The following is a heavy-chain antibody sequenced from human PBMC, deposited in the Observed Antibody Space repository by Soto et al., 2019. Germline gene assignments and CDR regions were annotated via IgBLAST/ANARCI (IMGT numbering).Heavy chain of an antibody. CDR1: GFSFSDHH. J-gene: IGHJ6*03. V-gene: IGHV3-72*01. Sequence: GGSLRLSCAASGFSFSDHHMDWVRQGPGKGLEWIARSRNKIKSYTTEYAASVAGRFTISTDDSESSLYLQMTSLKTADTAVYFCARSSTTDSYYYMDVWGNGATVTVSS. D-gene: IGHD4-4*01. CDR2: SRNKIKSYTT. CDR3: ARSSTTDSYYYMDV.